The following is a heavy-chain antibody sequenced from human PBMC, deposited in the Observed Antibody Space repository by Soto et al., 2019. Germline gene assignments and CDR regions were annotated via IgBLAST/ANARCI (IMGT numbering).Heavy chain of an antibody. CDR2: IIHTGST. CDR3: ARVGQPPSDY. D-gene: IGHD2-2*01. Sequence: QVQLQQWGAGLLKPSETLSLTCAVSGGSFSGYYWSWIRQPPGKGLEWIWEIIHTGSTNYNPSLKRRITISVDTSKKHFSLKLSSVTAADTAVYYCARVGQPPSDYWGQGTLVTVSS. V-gene: IGHV4-34*12. J-gene: IGHJ4*02. CDR1: GGSFSGYY.